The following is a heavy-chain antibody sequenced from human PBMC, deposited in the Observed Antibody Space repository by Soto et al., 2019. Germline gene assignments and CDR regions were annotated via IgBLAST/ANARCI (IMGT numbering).Heavy chain of an antibody. V-gene: IGHV4-30-4*01. Sequence: SETLSLTCTVSGGSISSGDYYWSWIRQPPGKGLEWIGYIYYSGSTYYNPSLKSRVTISVDTSKNQFSLKLSSVTAADTAVYYCARDRRYVWGSYRSYYFDYWGQGTLVTVSS. J-gene: IGHJ4*02. CDR3: ARDRRYVWGSYRSYYFDY. CDR1: GGSISSGDYY. D-gene: IGHD3-16*02. CDR2: IYYSGST.